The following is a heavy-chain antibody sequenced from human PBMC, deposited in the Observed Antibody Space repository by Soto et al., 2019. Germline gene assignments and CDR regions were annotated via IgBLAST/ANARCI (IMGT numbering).Heavy chain of an antibody. J-gene: IGHJ4*02. CDR2: ISAYNGNT. Sequence: ASVKVSCKASGYTFASYAISWMRQAPGQGLEWMGWISAYNGNTNYAQKLQGRVTMTTDTSTSTAYMELRSLRSDDTAVYYCARHTLSSWGFWYFDYWGQGTLVTVSS. V-gene: IGHV1-18*01. CDR3: ARHTLSSWGFWYFDY. CDR1: GYTFASYA. D-gene: IGHD7-27*01.